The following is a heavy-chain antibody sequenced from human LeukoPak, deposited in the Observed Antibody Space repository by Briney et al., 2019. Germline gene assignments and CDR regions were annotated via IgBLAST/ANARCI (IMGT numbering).Heavy chain of an antibody. Sequence: SETLSLTCTVSGGSISSYYWSWIRQPPGKGLEWIGYIYYSGSTNYNPSLKSRVTISVDTSKNQFSLKLSSVTAADTAVYYCARGVGDSSGYYPQYNWFDPWGQGTLVTVSS. CDR2: IYYSGST. J-gene: IGHJ5*02. CDR1: GGSISSYY. CDR3: ARGVGDSSGYYPQYNWFDP. V-gene: IGHV4-59*01. D-gene: IGHD3-22*01.